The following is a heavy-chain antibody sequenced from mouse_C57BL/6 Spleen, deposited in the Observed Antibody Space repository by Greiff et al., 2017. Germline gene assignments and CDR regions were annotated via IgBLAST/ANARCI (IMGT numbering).Heavy chain of an antibody. J-gene: IGHJ4*01. D-gene: IGHD1-3*01. CDR3: AKKKFKDYAMDY. CDR1: GFSLTSYG. CDR2: IWRGGST. V-gene: IGHV2-5*01. Sequence: QVQLQQSGPGLVQPSQSLSITCTVSGFSLTSYGVHWVRQSPGKGLEWLGVIWRGGSTDYNAAFMSRLSITKDNSKSQVFFKMNSLQADDTAIYYWAKKKFKDYAMDYWGQGTSVTVSS.